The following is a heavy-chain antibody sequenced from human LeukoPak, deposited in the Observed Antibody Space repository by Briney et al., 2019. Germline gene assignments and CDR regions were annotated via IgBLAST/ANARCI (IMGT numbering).Heavy chain of an antibody. D-gene: IGHD3-10*01. CDR3: ARSHGSGSYYNLNDY. Sequence: SETLSLTCTVSGGSISNYYWSWIRQPPGKGLEWIGYIYYSGSTNYNPSLRSRVTISVDTSKNQFSLKLSSVTAADTAVYYCARSHGSGSYYNLNDYWGQGTLVTVSP. CDR2: IYYSGST. J-gene: IGHJ4*02. CDR1: GGSISNYY. V-gene: IGHV4-59*01.